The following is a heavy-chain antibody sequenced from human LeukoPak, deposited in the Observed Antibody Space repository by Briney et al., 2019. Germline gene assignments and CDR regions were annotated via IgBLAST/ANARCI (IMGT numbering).Heavy chain of an antibody. CDR1: GFTFSSYA. J-gene: IGHJ6*03. D-gene: IGHD3-3*01. CDR3: GYDFWSGYPRYYYMDV. Sequence: GGSLRLSCAASGFTFSSYAMSWVRQAPGKGLEWVSAISGSGGSTYYADSVKGRFTISRDNSKNTLYLQMNSLRAEDTAVYYCGYDFWSGYPRYYYMDVWGKGTTVTVSS. V-gene: IGHV3-23*01. CDR2: ISGSGGST.